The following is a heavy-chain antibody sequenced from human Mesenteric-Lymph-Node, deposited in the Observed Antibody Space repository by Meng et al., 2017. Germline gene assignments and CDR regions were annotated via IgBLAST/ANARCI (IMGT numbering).Heavy chain of an antibody. V-gene: IGHV1-8*01. CDR2: MNPNSGNT. Sequence: ASVKVSCKASGYTFTSYDINWVRQATGQGLEWMGWMNPNSGNTSYAQKFQGRVTMTWDTSISTAYMEISSLKTEDTAVYYCARGRERGELLGGACYYGMDVWGQGTTVTVSS. CDR1: GYTFTSYD. CDR3: ARGRERGELLGGACYYGMDV. J-gene: IGHJ6*02. D-gene: IGHD3-10*01.